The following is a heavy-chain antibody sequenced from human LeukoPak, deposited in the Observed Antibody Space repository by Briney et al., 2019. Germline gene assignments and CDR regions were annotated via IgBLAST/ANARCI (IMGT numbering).Heavy chain of an antibody. D-gene: IGHD6-19*01. CDR1: GGSISNYY. J-gene: IGHJ4*02. CDR2: IYYSGST. Sequence: SETLSLTCTVSGGSISNYYWSWIRQPPGKGLEWIGYIYYSGSTNYNPSLKSRVTISVDTSKNQFSLKLSSVTAADTAVYYCASGWYSAPFDYWGQGTLVTVSS. CDR3: ASGWYSAPFDY. V-gene: IGHV4-59*01.